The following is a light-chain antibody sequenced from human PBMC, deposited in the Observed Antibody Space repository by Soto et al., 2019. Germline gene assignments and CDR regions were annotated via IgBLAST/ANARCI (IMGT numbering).Light chain of an antibody. CDR2: AAS. V-gene: IGKV3-20*01. CDR3: QQYGSSPWT. J-gene: IGKJ1*01. Sequence: ENVLTQSPGTLSLSPGERATLFCRASRSLNSSYLAWYQQKPGQTPRLLIYAASTSATDIPDRFSGSGSGTDFTLTISRLESEDLAVYYCQQYGSSPWTCGQGTKVEIK. CDR1: RSLNSSY.